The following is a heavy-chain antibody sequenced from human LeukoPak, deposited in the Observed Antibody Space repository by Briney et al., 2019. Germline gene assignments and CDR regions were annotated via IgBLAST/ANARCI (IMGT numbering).Heavy chain of an antibody. CDR1: GFSLSTYG. J-gene: IGHJ4*02. D-gene: IGHD6-19*01. V-gene: IGHV3-23*01. Sequence: GGSLRLSCAASGFSLSTYGVSWVRQPPGKGLEWVSGITGTGGSTYYADSVKGRFTVSRDTSKNTPYLQMNSLRAEDTAIYYCAKDHGTAVAGFYYWGQGTLVTVSS. CDR3: AKDHGTAVAGFYY. CDR2: ITGTGGST.